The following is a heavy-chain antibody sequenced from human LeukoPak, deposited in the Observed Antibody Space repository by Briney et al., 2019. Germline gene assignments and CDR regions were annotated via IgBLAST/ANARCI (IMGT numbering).Heavy chain of an antibody. CDR2: IYYSGST. V-gene: IGHV4-59*12. CDR3: ARERRYCSGGSCSTYFDY. Sequence: SETLSLTCTVSGGSISSYYWSWIRQPPGKGLEWIGYIYYSGSTNYNPSLKSRVTISVDTSKNQFSLKLNSVTAADTAVYYCARERRYCSGGSCSTYFDYWGQGTLVTVSS. D-gene: IGHD2-15*01. CDR1: GGSISSYY. J-gene: IGHJ4*02.